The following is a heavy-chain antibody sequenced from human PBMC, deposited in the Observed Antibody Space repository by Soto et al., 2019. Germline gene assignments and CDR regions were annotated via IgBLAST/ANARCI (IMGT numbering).Heavy chain of an antibody. D-gene: IGHD2-15*01. CDR1: GGSISSYY. J-gene: IGHJ3*02. V-gene: IGHV4-59*01. CDR2: IYYSGST. Sequence: SDTLSLTCTVSGGSISSYYWSWIRQPPGKGLEWIGYIYYSGSTNYNPSLKSRVTISVDTSKNQFSLKLSSVTAADTAVYYCARESCSGGSCFPSDAFDIWGQGTMVTVSS. CDR3: ARESCSGGSCFPSDAFDI.